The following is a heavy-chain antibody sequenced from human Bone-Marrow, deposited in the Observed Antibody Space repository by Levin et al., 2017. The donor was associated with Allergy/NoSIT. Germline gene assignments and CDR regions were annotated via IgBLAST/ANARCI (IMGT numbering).Heavy chain of an antibody. J-gene: IGHJ6*02. V-gene: IGHV3-30*04. D-gene: IGHD7-27*01. Sequence: GESLKISCAASGFKFNMFAMHWVRQTPGKGLESVSVISYNGSHQFYTDSMKGRFTISRDNSKNTLYLQMTSLRPDDSGVYFCARAGPPQSDYYYAMDVWGPGTTVTVSS. CDR2: ISYNGSHQ. CDR1: GFKFNMFA. CDR3: ARAGPPQSDYYYAMDV.